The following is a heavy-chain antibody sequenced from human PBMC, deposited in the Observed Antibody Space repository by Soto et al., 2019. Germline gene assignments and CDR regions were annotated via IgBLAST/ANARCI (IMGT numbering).Heavy chain of an antibody. D-gene: IGHD6-13*01. Sequence: SLRLSCAASGFTFSSYAMSWVRQAPGKGLEWVSVISGSGGSTYYADSVKGRFTISRDNSKNTLYLQMNSLRAEDTAGYYCARRGPGTYFDYWGQGTQVTVSS. CDR1: GFTFSSYA. CDR3: ARRGPGTYFDY. J-gene: IGHJ4*02. CDR2: ISGSGGST. V-gene: IGHV3-23*01.